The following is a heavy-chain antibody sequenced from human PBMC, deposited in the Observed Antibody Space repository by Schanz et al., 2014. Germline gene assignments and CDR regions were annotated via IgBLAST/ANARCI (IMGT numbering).Heavy chain of an antibody. CDR2: ISYHGSER. CDR3: AKSYDTSGYSGFDY. J-gene: IGHJ4*02. Sequence: QVQLVESGGGVVQPGRSLRLSCAASGFTFSGYGMHWVRQAPGRGLEWVAVISYHGSERYYADSVKGRFTISRDNSKNTLYLQMNSLRTEDTAVYFCAKSYDTSGYSGFDYRGQGTLVTVSS. V-gene: IGHV3-30*18. CDR1: GFTFSGYG. D-gene: IGHD3-22*01.